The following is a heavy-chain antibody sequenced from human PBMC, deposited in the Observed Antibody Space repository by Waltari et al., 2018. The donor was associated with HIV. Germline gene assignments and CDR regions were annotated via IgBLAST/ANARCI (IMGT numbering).Heavy chain of an antibody. J-gene: IGHJ4*02. CDR2: IYHSGTT. V-gene: IGHV4-38-2*02. Sequence: QVQLQESGPGLVTPSETLSLTCAVSGYSISSGYYWGWLRQPPGKGLEWIGSIYHSGTTYYNPSLKSRVTISIDTSKNQVSLKLSSVTAADTAVYYCARDQVGATYFDYWGQGTLVTVSS. CDR1: GYSISSGYY. CDR3: ARDQVGATYFDY. D-gene: IGHD1-26*01.